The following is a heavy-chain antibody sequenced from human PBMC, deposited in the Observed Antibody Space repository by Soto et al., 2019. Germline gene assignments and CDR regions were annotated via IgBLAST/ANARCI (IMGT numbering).Heavy chain of an antibody. CDR2: ISGYNGKT. J-gene: IGHJ1*01. Sequence: QVQLVQSGAEVKEPGASVKVSCKASGYTFTNYGISWVRQAPGQGPEWMGWISGYNGKTNYVQTLQGRVTMTTDTSTSTAYMELRSLRSDDTAVYYCARGGSSRSAEYYQHWGQGTLVIVSS. V-gene: IGHV1-18*01. CDR3: ARGGSSRSAEYYQH. CDR1: GYTFTNYG. D-gene: IGHD6-13*01.